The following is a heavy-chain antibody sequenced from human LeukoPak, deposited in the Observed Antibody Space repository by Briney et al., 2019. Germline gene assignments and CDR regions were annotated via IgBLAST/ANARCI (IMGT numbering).Heavy chain of an antibody. D-gene: IGHD2-2*01. V-gene: IGHV4-61*02. J-gene: IGHJ4*02. Sequence: SQTLSLTCTVSGASISSGSYYWSWIRQPAGKGLEWIGRIYTSGSTNYNPSLKSRVTISVDTSKNQFSLKLSSVTAADTAVYYCARSTYLDYWGQGTLVTVSS. CDR1: GASISSGSYY. CDR2: IYTSGST. CDR3: ARSTYLDY.